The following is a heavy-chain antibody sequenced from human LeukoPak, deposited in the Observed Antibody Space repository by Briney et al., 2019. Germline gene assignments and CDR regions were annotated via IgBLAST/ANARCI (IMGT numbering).Heavy chain of an antibody. CDR2: IYYSGST. Sequence: PSETLSLTCTVSGGSISSSSYYWGWIRQPPGKGLEWIGSIYYSGSTYYNPSLKSRVTISVDTSKNQFSLKLSSVTAADTAVYYCARGRYESTRLSAYYYYYMDVWGKGITVSVSS. CDR1: GGSISSSSYY. D-gene: IGHD1-14*01. CDR3: ARGRYESTRLSAYYYYYMDV. J-gene: IGHJ6*03. V-gene: IGHV4-39*07.